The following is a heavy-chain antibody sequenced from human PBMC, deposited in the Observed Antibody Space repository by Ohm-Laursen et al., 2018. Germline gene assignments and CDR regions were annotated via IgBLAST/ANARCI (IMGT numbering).Heavy chain of an antibody. CDR2: INHSRST. D-gene: IGHD6-19*01. CDR3: ARGFSGWRGRIDY. Sequence: PPGTLSLTCAVYGGSFSGYYWNWIRQPPGKGLEWIGEINHSRSTKYNSSFKSRVTISVDTSKNQFSLKLSSVTAADTAVYYCARGFSGWRGRIDYWGQGILVTVSS. J-gene: IGHJ4*02. V-gene: IGHV4-34*01. CDR1: GGSFSGYY.